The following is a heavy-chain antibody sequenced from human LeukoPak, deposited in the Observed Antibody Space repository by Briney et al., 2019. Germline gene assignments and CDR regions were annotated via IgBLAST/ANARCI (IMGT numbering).Heavy chain of an antibody. J-gene: IGHJ4*02. CDR2: IYYSGST. Sequence: SETLSLTCTVSGGSISSHYWSWIRQPPGKGLEWIGYIYYSGSTNYNPSLKSRVTISVDTSKNQFSLKLSSVTAADTAVYYCARVSPFVGGIVGASSIFDYWGQGTLVTVSS. V-gene: IGHV4-59*11. D-gene: IGHD1-26*01. CDR3: ARVSPFVGGIVGASSIFDY. CDR1: GGSISSHY.